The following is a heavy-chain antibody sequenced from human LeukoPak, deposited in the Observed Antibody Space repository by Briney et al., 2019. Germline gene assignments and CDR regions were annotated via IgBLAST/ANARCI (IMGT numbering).Heavy chain of an antibody. CDR1: GFTFSSYS. V-gene: IGHV3-21*01. J-gene: IGHJ6*03. CDR2: ISSSSSYI. CDR3: ARDEVVVVPAHYYYYYYMDV. Sequence: GGSLRLSCAASGFTFSSYSMNWVRQAPGKGLEWGSSISSSSSYIYYADSVKGRFTISRDNAKNSLYLQMNSLRAEDTAVYYCARDEVVVVPAHYYYYYYMDVWGKGTTVTVSS. D-gene: IGHD2-2*01.